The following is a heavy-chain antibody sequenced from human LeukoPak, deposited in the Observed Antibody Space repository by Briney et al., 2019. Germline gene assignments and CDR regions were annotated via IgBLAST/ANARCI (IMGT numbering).Heavy chain of an antibody. J-gene: IGHJ4*02. V-gene: IGHV3-7*01. Sequence: GGSLRLSCAASGFTISSYWMNWVRQAPGKGLEWVANIKQDGSEKHYVDSVKGRYTISRDNAKNSLYLQMNNLRAEDTAVYYCARDKYGSGSYSWSKRLDSWGQGTLVTVSS. CDR1: GFTISSYW. CDR2: IKQDGSEK. CDR3: ARDKYGSGSYSWSKRLDS. D-gene: IGHD3-10*01.